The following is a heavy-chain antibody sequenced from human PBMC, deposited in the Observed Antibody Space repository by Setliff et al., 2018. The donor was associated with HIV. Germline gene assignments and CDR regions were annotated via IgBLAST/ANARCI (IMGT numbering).Heavy chain of an antibody. CDR2: IKSRGDGGTI. CDR3: ATDALHIWGTYRVGVVDY. CDR1: GFTFTNAW. Sequence: GGSLRLSCAVSGFTFTNAWMSWVRQAPGKGLEWVGRIKSRGDGGTIDYAAPVKGRFIISRNDSENTLYLQMTSLKTEDTAVYYCATDALHIWGTYRVGVVDYWGQGVLVTVSS. J-gene: IGHJ4*02. D-gene: IGHD3-16*02. V-gene: IGHV3-15*01.